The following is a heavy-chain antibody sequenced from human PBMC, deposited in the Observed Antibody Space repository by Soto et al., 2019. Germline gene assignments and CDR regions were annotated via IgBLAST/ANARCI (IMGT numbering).Heavy chain of an antibody. CDR2: IYYSGST. CDR3: ARGVYGDYANQYYYYGMDV. J-gene: IGHJ6*02. D-gene: IGHD4-17*01. CDR1: GGSISSYY. Sequence: QVQLQESGPGLVKPSETLSLTCTVSGGSISSYYWSWIRQPPGKGLEWIGYIYYSGSTNYNPSLKILFTISVDTSKNQFSLKLSSVTAADTAVYYCARGVYGDYANQYYYYGMDVWGQGTTVTVSS. V-gene: IGHV4-59*01.